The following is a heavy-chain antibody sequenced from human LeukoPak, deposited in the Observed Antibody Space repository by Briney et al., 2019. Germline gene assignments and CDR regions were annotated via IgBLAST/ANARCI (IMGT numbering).Heavy chain of an antibody. CDR2: IYHSGST. Sequence: SETLSLTCTVSGYSISSGYYWGWIRQPPGKGLEWIGSIYHSGSTYYNPSLKSRVTISVDTSKNQFSLKLSSVTAADTAVYYCARPGYSGYDPRENWFDPWGQGTLVTVSS. J-gene: IGHJ5*02. V-gene: IGHV4-38-2*02. CDR3: ARPGYSGYDPRENWFDP. CDR1: GYSISSGYY. D-gene: IGHD5-12*01.